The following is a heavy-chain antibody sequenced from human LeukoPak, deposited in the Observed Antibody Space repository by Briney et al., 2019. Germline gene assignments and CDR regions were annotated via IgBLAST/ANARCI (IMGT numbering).Heavy chain of an antibody. V-gene: IGHV3-20*04. CDR3: AREGGLQLWGFGY. Sequence: GGSLRLSCAASGFTFSSYSMNWVRQAPGKGLEWVSGIKWNGGSTGYADSVKGRFTISRDNAKNSLYLQMNSLRAEDTAVYYCAREGGLQLWGFGYWGQGTLVTVSS. CDR2: IKWNGGST. J-gene: IGHJ4*02. D-gene: IGHD5-18*01. CDR1: GFTFSSYS.